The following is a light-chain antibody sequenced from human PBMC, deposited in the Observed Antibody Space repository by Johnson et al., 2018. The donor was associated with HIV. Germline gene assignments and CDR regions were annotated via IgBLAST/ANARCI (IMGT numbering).Light chain of an antibody. J-gene: IGLJ1*01. CDR2: ENN. CDR3: ATWDNSLKVV. CDR1: SSNIGNNY. V-gene: IGLV1-51*02. Sequence: QSVLTQPPSVSAAPGQKVTISCSGSSSNIGNNYVSWYQQLPGTAPKLLIYENNKRPSGIPDRFSGSKSGPSATLDITGLQTGDEADYYCATWDNSLKVVFGTGTKVTFL.